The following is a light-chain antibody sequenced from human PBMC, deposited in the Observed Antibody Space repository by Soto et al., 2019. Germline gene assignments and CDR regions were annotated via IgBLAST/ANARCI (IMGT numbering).Light chain of an antibody. V-gene: IGKV1-39*01. CDR2: AAS. CDR3: AQSYSTHSIT. Sequence: DILMTQAPSSLAASVGDGVTITCRASQGISSYLNWYQQKPGKAPKLRLYAASSLKSGVPSWFSGRGSGSDCTPTMSRSLAEDFSTYYGAQSYSTHSITFDLEKPLEIK. J-gene: IGKJ5*01. CDR1: QGISSY.